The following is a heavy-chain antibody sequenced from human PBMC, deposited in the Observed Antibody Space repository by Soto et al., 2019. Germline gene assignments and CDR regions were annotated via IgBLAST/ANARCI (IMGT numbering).Heavy chain of an antibody. J-gene: IGHJ6*03. CDR3: ARGPTTRYYYYYYMDV. Sequence: SETLSLTCAVYGGSFSGYYWSWIRQPPGKGLEWIGEINHSGSTNYNPSLKSRVTISVDTSKNQFSLKLSSVTAADTALYYCARGPTTRYYYYYYMDVWGKGTTVTVSS. D-gene: IGHD4-17*01. CDR1: GGSFSGYY. CDR2: INHSGST. V-gene: IGHV4-34*01.